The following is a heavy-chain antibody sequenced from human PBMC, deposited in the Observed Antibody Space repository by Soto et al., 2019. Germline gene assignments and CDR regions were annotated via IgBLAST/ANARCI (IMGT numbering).Heavy chain of an antibody. CDR3: ARNFKTNFDY. Sequence: SNSAAWTWIRQSPSRGLEWLGRTYYRSKWYNDYAVSVKSRITVSPDTSKNQFSLQLNSVTPEDTAVYYCARNFKTNFDYWGQGTLVTVSS. CDR2: TYYRSKWYN. V-gene: IGHV6-1*01. CDR1: SNSAA. J-gene: IGHJ4*02.